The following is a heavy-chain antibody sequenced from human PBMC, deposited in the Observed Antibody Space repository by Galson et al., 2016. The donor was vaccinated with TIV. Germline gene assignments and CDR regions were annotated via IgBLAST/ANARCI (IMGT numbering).Heavy chain of an antibody. CDR1: GFTFNTYW. V-gene: IGHV3-74*01. D-gene: IGHD5-12*01. Sequence: SLRLSCAASGFTFNTYWMHWVRQAPGKGLVWVSRINSDGSTISYVDSVKGRLTISRDNAKNTLYLQMNSLRAEDTALYYRARTHDIALSPFDIWGQGTMVAVSS. J-gene: IGHJ3*02. CDR2: INSDGSTI. CDR3: ARTHDIALSPFDI.